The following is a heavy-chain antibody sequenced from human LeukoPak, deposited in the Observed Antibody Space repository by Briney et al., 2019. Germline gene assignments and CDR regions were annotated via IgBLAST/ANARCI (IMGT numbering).Heavy chain of an antibody. V-gene: IGHV4-39*01. Sequence: KPSETLSLTCTVSGGSISSSSYYWGWIRQPPGKGLEWIGSIYYSGSTYYNPSLKSRVTISVDTSKNQFSLKLSSVTAADTAVYYCARHLSGGPSVLYWGQGTLVTVSS. D-gene: IGHD1-26*01. J-gene: IGHJ4*02. CDR1: GGSISSSSYY. CDR2: IYYSGST. CDR3: ARHLSGGPSVLY.